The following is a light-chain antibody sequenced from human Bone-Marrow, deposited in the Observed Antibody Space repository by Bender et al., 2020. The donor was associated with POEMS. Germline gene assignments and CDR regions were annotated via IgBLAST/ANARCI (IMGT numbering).Light chain of an antibody. V-gene: IGLV2-14*03. J-gene: IGLJ3*02. Sequence: QSALTQPASVSGSPGQSITISCTGTSSDVGGYNFVSWYQQHPGKAPKFMIYDVRNRPSGVSNRFSGSKSGNTDSLTISGLQPEDEADYYCSSYTSSTLVFGGGTKLTVL. CDR2: DVR. CDR3: SSYTSSTLV. CDR1: SSDVGGYNF.